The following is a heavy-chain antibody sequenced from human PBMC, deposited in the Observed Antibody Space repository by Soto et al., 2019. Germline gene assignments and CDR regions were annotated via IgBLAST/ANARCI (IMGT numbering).Heavy chain of an antibody. CDR3: ARDPHDYVFSNWFDP. CDR2: ISSSSSYI. V-gene: IGHV3-21*01. D-gene: IGHD4-17*01. J-gene: IGHJ5*02. CDR1: GFTFSSYS. Sequence: PGGSLRLSCAASGFTFSSYSMNWVRQAPGKGLEWVSSISSSSSYIYYADSVKGRFTISRDNAKNSLYLQMNSLRAEDTAVYYCARDPHDYVFSNWFDPWGQGTLVTVSS.